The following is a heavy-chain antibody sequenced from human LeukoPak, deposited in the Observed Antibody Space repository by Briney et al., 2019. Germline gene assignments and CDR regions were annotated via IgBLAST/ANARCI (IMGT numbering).Heavy chain of an antibody. D-gene: IGHD6-13*01. CDR2: ISANGGST. V-gene: IGHV3-23*01. Sequence: PGGSLRLSCAASEFIFSSFAMSWIRQAPGKGLEWVSAISANGGSTYDADSVKCRFTTSRDNSQHMLFLQMTSLTAEHTAGHYCAKASGSSSSSPLDYWGPGTLVTVSS. CDR1: EFIFSSFA. J-gene: IGHJ4*02. CDR3: AKASGSSSSSPLDY.